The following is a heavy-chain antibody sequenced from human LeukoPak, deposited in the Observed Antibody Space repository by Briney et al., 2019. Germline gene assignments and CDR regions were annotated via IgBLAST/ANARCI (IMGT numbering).Heavy chain of an antibody. CDR3: ARDGSYGSGKRAGYYYYYGMDV. J-gene: IGHJ6*02. CDR1: GFTFSSYW. Sequence: AGGSLRLSCAASGFTFSSYWMSWVRQAPGKGLEWVANIKQDGSEKYYVDSVKGRFTISRDNAKNSLYLQMNSLRAEDTAVYYCARDGSYGSGKRAGYYYYYGMDVWGQGTTVTVSS. CDR2: IKQDGSEK. D-gene: IGHD3-10*01. V-gene: IGHV3-7*04.